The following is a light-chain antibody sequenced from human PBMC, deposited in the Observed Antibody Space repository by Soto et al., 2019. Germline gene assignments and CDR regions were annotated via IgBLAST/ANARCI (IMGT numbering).Light chain of an antibody. J-gene: IGKJ5*01. CDR2: GAS. CDR1: QSVSIN. CDR3: QQYNNWPPIT. V-gene: IGKV3-15*01. Sequence: EIVMTQSPATLSVSPWERATLSCMASQSVSINLACSERRPDQAPRLLLYGASTRATGIPARFSGSGSGTEFTLTISSLQSEDFAVYYCQQYNNWPPITFGQGTRLEIK.